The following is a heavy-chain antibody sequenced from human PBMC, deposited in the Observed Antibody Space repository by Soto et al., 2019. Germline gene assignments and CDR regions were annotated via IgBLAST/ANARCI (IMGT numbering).Heavy chain of an antibody. Sequence: VQLVESGGGVVQPGRSLRLSCAASGFTFSDYAMHWVRQAPGKGLEWVAVVSHDGRNTHYADSVKGRFTISRDSSKNTVSLEMTGRRAEGTGVYYCAKGGRQWLGTADFNCWGEGALVTVSS. CDR1: GFTFSDYA. D-gene: IGHD6-19*01. CDR3: AKGGRQWLGTADFNC. CDR2: VSHDGRNT. V-gene: IGHV3-30*18. J-gene: IGHJ4*02.